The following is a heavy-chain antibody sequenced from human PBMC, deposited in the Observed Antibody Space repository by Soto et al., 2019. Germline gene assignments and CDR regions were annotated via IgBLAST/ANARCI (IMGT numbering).Heavy chain of an antibody. Sequence: SVKVSCKASGGTFSSYTISWVRQAPGQGLEWMGRIIPILGIANYAQKFQGRVAITADKSTSTAYMELSSLRSEDTAVYYCAKEDGYYDSSGHYPVAYWGQGTLVTVSS. V-gene: IGHV1-69*04. D-gene: IGHD3-22*01. CDR2: IIPILGIA. CDR3: AKEDGYYDSSGHYPVAY. CDR1: GGTFSSYT. J-gene: IGHJ4*02.